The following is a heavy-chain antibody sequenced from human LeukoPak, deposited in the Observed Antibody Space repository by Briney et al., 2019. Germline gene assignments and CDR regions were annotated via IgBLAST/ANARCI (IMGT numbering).Heavy chain of an antibody. D-gene: IGHD6-13*01. CDR3: AKAGWQQLGSYYYYYMDV. CDR1: GFTFNNYW. J-gene: IGHJ6*03. V-gene: IGHV3-43D*03. Sequence: GGSLRLSCAASGFTFNNYWMSWVRQAPGKGLEWVSFITWDGGRTYYADSVKGRFTISRDNSKNSLYLQMDSLRPEDTALYYCAKAGWQQLGSYYYYYMDVWGKGTTVTVSS. CDR2: ITWDGGRT.